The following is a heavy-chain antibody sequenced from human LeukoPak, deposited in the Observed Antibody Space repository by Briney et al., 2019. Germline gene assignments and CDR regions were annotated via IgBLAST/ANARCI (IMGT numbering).Heavy chain of an antibody. J-gene: IGHJ4*02. D-gene: IGHD6-19*01. Sequence: GASVKVSCKASGYTFTGYYIHWVRQAPGQGLEWMGWINPNSGGTNYAQKFQGRVTMTRDTSISTAYMELSRLRSDDTAVYYCARLTTSSGWYIDYWGQGTLVTVSS. CDR3: ARLTTSSGWYIDY. CDR2: INPNSGGT. CDR1: GYTFTGYY. V-gene: IGHV1-2*02.